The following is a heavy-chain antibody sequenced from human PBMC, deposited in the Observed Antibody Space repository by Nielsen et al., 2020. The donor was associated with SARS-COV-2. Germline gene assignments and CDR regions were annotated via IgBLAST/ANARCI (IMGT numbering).Heavy chain of an antibody. CDR2: IYSGGAT. CDR3: AKDSYSGSYDSAFDI. J-gene: IGHJ3*02. CDR1: GFAVSSNY. D-gene: IGHD1-26*01. Sequence: GESLKISCAASGFAVSSNYMSWVRQSPVKGLEWVSVIYSGGATHYADSVKGRFTISRDDSKNTVYLQMNSLRAEDTALYYCAKDSYSGSYDSAFDIWGQGTMVTVSS. V-gene: IGHV3-53*05.